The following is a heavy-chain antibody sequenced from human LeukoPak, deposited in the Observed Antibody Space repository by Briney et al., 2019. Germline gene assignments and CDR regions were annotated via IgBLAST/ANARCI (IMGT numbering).Heavy chain of an antibody. J-gene: IGHJ4*02. Sequence: GGSLRLSCAASGFTFGNYGMSWVRHAPGKGLEWVCGLNWNGGSTGYADSVEGRFTISRDNAKNSQYLQMSSLRVEDTALYYCARAQTYGDSRLLLDYWGQGTLVTVSS. V-gene: IGHV3-20*04. D-gene: IGHD4-17*01. CDR3: ARAQTYGDSRLLLDY. CDR2: LNWNGGST. CDR1: GFTFGNYG.